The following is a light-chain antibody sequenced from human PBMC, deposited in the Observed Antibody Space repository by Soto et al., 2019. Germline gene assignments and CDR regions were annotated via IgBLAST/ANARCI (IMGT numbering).Light chain of an antibody. V-gene: IGKV1-5*01. CDR3: QQFKSGTWT. CDR1: QNIERW. J-gene: IGKJ1*01. Sequence: DIQMTQSPSTLSASVGDRVTITCRASQNIERWLAWYQQKPGKAPKLLLYDVSSLESGVPSRFSGSGSATEFILTINGLQHDDFETYFCQQFKSGTWTFGQGTKVDIK. CDR2: DVS.